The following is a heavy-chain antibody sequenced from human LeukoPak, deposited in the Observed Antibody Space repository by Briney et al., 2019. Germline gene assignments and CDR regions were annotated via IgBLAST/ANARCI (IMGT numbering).Heavy chain of an antibody. D-gene: IGHD3-10*01. CDR3: ASSYGLGSYYADY. J-gene: IGHJ4*02. V-gene: IGHV4-59*11. CDR1: GGSINSHY. CDR2: IYYSGST. Sequence: PSETLSLTCTVYGGSINSHYWSWIRQPPGKGLEWIGYIYYSGSTNYNPSLKSRVTISVDTSKNQFSLKLSSVTAADTAVYYCASSYGLGSYYADYWGQGTLVTVSP.